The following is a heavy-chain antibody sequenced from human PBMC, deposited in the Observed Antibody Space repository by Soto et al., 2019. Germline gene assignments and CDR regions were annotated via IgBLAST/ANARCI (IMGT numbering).Heavy chain of an antibody. CDR1: GGSFTSDY. Sequence: QVQLQESGPGLVKPSETLSLTCTVSGGSFTSDYWSWIRQPPGKGLQWIGYIYYNGTTNYNPSLKSLLTISQDTAKGQISLELTSLTAADTAVYYCASHSGVAALGGLDHCGQGTLVTVSS. V-gene: IGHV4-59*08. J-gene: IGHJ4*02. CDR2: IYYNGTT. D-gene: IGHD2-8*01. CDR3: ASHSGVAALGGLDH.